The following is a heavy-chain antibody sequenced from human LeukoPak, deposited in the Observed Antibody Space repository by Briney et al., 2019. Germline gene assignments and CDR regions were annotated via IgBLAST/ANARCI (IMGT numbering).Heavy chain of an antibody. V-gene: IGHV3-7*03. D-gene: IGHD2-15*01. J-gene: IGHJ3*02. Sequence: HPGGSLRLSCAASGFTFSSYWMSWVRQAPGKGLEWVANIKQDGSEKYYVDSVKGRFTISRDNAKNSLYLQMNSLRAEDTAVYYCARGHLPVVDGDSLSDAFDIWGQGTMVTVSS. CDR2: IKQDGSEK. CDR3: ARGHLPVVDGDSLSDAFDI. CDR1: GFTFSSYW.